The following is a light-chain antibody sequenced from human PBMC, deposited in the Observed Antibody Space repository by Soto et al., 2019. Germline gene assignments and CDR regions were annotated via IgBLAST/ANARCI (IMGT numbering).Light chain of an antibody. Sequence: EIVLPQSPGTLSLSPGERATLSCRARQSVSSSYLAWYQQKPGQAHRLLIYDTSSRATGIPDRFSGSGSGTDFTLAISRLEPEDFAVYYCQQCGSSPSFGQGTKVELK. CDR3: QQCGSSPS. CDR1: QSVSSSY. CDR2: DTS. J-gene: IGKJ1*01. V-gene: IGKV3-20*01.